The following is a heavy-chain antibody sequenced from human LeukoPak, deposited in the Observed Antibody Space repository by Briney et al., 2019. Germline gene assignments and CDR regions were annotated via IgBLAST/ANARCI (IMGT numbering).Heavy chain of an antibody. V-gene: IGHV3-33*01. D-gene: IGHD3-16*01. Sequence: GGSLRLSCAASGFTFSSFGMHWVRQAPVGGLEWVAVIWDDGSKKYYADSVKARFTISRDNTKNTVYLQMDSLRAEDTALYYCARDLGRGNTPFDYWGQGTLVTVSS. CDR3: ARDLGRGNTPFDY. CDR2: IWDDGSKK. J-gene: IGHJ4*02. CDR1: GFTFSSFG.